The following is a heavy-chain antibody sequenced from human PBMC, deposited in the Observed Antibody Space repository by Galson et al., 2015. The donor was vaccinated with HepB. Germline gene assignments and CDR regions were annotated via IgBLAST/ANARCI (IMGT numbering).Heavy chain of an antibody. CDR2: ISFDGSNE. CDR3: AREDGYSQGLDY. D-gene: IGHD5-24*01. CDR1: GFIFSNHG. V-gene: IGHV3-30*03. Sequence: SLRLSCAASGFIFSNHGIHWVRQAPGKGLEWVAVISFDGSNEYYTDSVKGRFTISRDNSKNTLDLQMNSLRAEDTALYYCAREDGYSQGLDYWGQGILVTVSS. J-gene: IGHJ4*02.